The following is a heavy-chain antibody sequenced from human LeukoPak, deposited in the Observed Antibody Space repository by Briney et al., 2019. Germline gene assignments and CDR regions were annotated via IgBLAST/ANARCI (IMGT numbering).Heavy chain of an antibody. Sequence: PSQTLSLTCTVSGGSISSGGYYWSWIRQPPGKGLEWIGYIYHSGSTYYDPSLKSRVTISVDRSKNQFSQKLSSVTAADTAVYYCARGDPRFDYWGQGTLVTVSS. V-gene: IGHV4-30-2*01. CDR3: ARGDPRFDY. CDR1: GGSISSGGYY. J-gene: IGHJ4*02. CDR2: IYHSGST.